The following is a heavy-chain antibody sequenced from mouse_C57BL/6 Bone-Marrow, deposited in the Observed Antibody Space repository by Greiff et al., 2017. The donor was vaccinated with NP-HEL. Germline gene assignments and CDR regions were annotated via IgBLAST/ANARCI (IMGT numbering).Heavy chain of an antibody. CDR2: IYPGNSDT. CDR3: TISSYYFDY. J-gene: IGHJ2*01. Sequence: VQLQQSGTVLARPGASVKMSCKTSGYTFTSYWMHWVKQRPGQGLEWVGAIYPGNSDTSYNQKLKGKANLTAVTSASTAYMEPSSLTNEDSAVYYCTISSYYFDYWGQGTTLTVSS. CDR1: GYTFTSYW. V-gene: IGHV1-5*01.